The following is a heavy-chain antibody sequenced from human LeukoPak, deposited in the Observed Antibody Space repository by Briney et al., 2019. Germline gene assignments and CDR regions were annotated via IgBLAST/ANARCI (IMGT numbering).Heavy chain of an antibody. J-gene: IGHJ4*02. CDR1: GFTFSSYS. Sequence: GGSLRLSCAASGFTFSSYSMNWVRQAPGKGLEWVSSISSSSSFIYYEDSVKGRFTISRDNAKNSLYLQMDSLRAEDTAVYYCARERGAGLSSSWVDYWGQGTLVTVSS. V-gene: IGHV3-21*01. D-gene: IGHD6-13*01. CDR3: ARERGAGLSSSWVDY. CDR2: ISSSSSFI.